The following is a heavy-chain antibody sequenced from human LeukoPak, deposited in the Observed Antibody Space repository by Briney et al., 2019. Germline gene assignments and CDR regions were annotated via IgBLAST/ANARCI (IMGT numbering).Heavy chain of an antibody. CDR3: AKTPYNWNDY. J-gene: IGHJ4*02. Sequence: SGGSLRLSCAASGFTFSSYWMHWVRQAPGKGLVWVSRINSDGSSTIYADSVKGRFTISRDNSKNMLYLQMNSLRAEDTAVYYCAKTPYNWNDYWGQGTLVTVSS. D-gene: IGHD1-20*01. CDR2: INSDGSST. CDR1: GFTFSSYW. V-gene: IGHV3-74*01.